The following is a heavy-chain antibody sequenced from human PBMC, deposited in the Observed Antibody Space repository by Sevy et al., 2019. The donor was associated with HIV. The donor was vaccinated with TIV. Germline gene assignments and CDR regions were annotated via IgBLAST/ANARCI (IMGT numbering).Heavy chain of an antibody. J-gene: IGHJ4*02. CDR2: IRYDGSNN. CDR1: GFTFSSYG. V-gene: IGHV3-30*02. Sequence: GGSLRLSCAASGFTFSSYGMHWVRQAPGKGLEWVAFIRYDGSNNYYAGSVKGRFTISRDNSKNTLYLQMNSLRAEDTAVYYCAKAPYCGGDCYSPFDYWGQGTLVTVSS. D-gene: IGHD2-21*01. CDR3: AKAPYCGGDCYSPFDY.